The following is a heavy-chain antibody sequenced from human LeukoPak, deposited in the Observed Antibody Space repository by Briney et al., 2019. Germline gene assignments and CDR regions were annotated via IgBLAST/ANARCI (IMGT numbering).Heavy chain of an antibody. J-gene: IGHJ6*02. CDR1: GYTFTSYD. CDR3: ARALYSSGWYDYYYYGMDV. CDR2: MNPNSGNT. V-gene: IGHV1-8*01. D-gene: IGHD6-19*01. Sequence: ASVKVSWKASGYTFTSYDINWVRQATGQGLEWMGWMNPNSGNTGYAQKFQGRVTMTRNTSISTAYMELSSLRSEDTAVYYCARALYSSGWYDYYYYGMDVWGQGTTVTVSS.